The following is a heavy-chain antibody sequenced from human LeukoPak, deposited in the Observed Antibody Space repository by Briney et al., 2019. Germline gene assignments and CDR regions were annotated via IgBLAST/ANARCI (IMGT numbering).Heavy chain of an antibody. V-gene: IGHV4-61*02. CDR2: IYTSGST. D-gene: IGHD1-26*01. CDR3: ARDRAGGNYLFDY. Sequence: SETLSLTCTVSGGSIIGGSYYWSWIRQPAGKGLEWIGRIYTSGSTNYNPSLKSRVTISLNTSKNQFSLKLSSVTAADTAVYYCARDRAGGNYLFDYWGRGTLVTVSS. J-gene: IGHJ4*02. CDR1: GGSIIGGSYY.